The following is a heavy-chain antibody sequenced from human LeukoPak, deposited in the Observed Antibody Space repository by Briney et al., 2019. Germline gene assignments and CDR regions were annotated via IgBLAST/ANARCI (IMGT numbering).Heavy chain of an antibody. CDR2: ISSSGSTI. V-gene: IGHV3-11*01. J-gene: IGHJ3*02. CDR1: GFTFSDYY. D-gene: IGHD3-22*01. CDR3: AKKKVGVIVVVPDAFDI. Sequence: GGSLRLSCAASGFTFSDYYMSWIRQAPGKGLEWVSYISSSGSTIYYADSVKGRFTISRDNAKNSLYLQMNSLRAEDTAVYYCAKKKVGVIVVVPDAFDIWGQGTMVTVSS.